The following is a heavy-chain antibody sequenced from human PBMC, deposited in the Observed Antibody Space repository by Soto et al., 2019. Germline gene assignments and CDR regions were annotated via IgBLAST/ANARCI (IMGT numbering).Heavy chain of an antibody. D-gene: IGHD6-19*01. CDR1: GGSISSGGYS. V-gene: IGHV4-30-2*01. CDR3: ARGSVADDFDY. CDR2: IYHSGST. J-gene: IGHJ4*02. Sequence: SETLSLTCAVSGGSISSGGYSWSWIRQPPGKGLEWIGYIYHSGSTYYNPSLKSRVTISVDKSKNQFSLNLSSVTAADTAVYYCARGSVADDFDYWGRGTLVTVSS.